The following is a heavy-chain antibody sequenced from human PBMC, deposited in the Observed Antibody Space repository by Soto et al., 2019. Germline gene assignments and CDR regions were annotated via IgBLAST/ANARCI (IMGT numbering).Heavy chain of an antibody. D-gene: IGHD3-22*01. CDR1: GFTFTSSA. Sequence: QMQLVQSGPEVKKPGTSVKVSCKASGFTFTSSAVQWVRQARGQRLEWIGWIVVGSGNTNYAQKFQERVTITRDMSTSTAYMELSSLRSEDTAVYYCAASSGYNYYYYGMDVWGQGTTVTVSS. CDR3: AASSGYNYYYYGMDV. CDR2: IVVGSGNT. J-gene: IGHJ6*02. V-gene: IGHV1-58*01.